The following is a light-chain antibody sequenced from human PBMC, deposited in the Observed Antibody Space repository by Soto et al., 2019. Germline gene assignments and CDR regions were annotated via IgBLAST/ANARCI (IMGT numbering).Light chain of an antibody. V-gene: IGKV3-11*01. J-gene: IGKJ2*01. CDR3: QPRRNLPPYT. CDR2: DAS. Sequence: EPVLTQSPATLSLYTGERATLSCRASQRVHTYLAWYQQKAGQAPRLLIYDASNSATGIPARFSGSGSGTAFTLTISRLEPEDFAVYYGQPRRNLPPYTFGKGNKLEIK. CDR1: QRVHTY.